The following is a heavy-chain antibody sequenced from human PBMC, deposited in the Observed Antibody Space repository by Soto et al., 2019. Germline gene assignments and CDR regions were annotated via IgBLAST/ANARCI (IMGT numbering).Heavy chain of an antibody. CDR3: ARVGTGSSWPFDY. Sequence: SVKVSCKASGGTFSSYAISWVRQAPGQGLEWMGGIIPIFGTANYAQKFQGRVTITADESTSTAYMELSSLRSEDTAVYYCARVGTGSSWPFDYWGQGTLVTVSS. V-gene: IGHV1-69*13. CDR2: IIPIFGTA. D-gene: IGHD6-13*01. J-gene: IGHJ4*02. CDR1: GGTFSSYA.